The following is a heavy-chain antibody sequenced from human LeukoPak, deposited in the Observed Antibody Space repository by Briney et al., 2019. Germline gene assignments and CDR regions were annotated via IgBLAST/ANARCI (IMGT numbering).Heavy chain of an antibody. D-gene: IGHD2-15*01. CDR1: GYTLTELS. Sequence: GASVKVSCKVSGYTLTELSMHWVRQAPGKGLEWMGGFDPEDGETIYAQKFQGRVTMTEDTSTDTAYMELSSLRSEDTAAYYCATGAVRCSGGSCYSGEFDYWGQGTLVTVSS. CDR3: ATGAVRCSGGSCYSGEFDY. J-gene: IGHJ4*02. V-gene: IGHV1-24*01. CDR2: FDPEDGET.